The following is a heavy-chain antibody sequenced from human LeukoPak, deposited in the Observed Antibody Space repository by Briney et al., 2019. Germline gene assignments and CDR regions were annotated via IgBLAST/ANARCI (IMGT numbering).Heavy chain of an antibody. Sequence: GGSLRLSCAASGFTFSSYGMHWVRQAPGKGLEWVAVISYDGSNKYYADSVKGRLTISRDNSKNTLYLQMNNLRAEDTAVYYCAREYGDYANYFDFWGQGTLVTVSS. CDR2: ISYDGSNK. CDR1: GFTFSSYG. CDR3: AREYGDYANYFDF. D-gene: IGHD4-17*01. J-gene: IGHJ4*02. V-gene: IGHV3-30*03.